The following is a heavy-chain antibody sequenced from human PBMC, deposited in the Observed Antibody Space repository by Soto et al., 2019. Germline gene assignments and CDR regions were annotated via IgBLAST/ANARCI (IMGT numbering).Heavy chain of an antibody. D-gene: IGHD5-12*01. CDR1: GFTFSTYW. CDR3: AGGVATLLA. CDR2: INSDGSTT. J-gene: IGHJ5*02. V-gene: IGHV3-74*01. Sequence: EVQLVESGGGLVQPGGSLRLSCAASGFTFSTYWMHWVRQVPGKGLVWVSRINSDGSTTSYADSVKGRFTISRDNAKNTLFLHMNSLRAGDTAVSYCAGGVATLLAWGQGTPVTVSS.